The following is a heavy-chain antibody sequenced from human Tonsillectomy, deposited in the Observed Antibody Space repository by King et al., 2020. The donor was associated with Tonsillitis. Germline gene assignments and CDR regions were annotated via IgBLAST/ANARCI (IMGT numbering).Heavy chain of an antibody. Sequence: QLVQSGAEVKKPGESLKISCKGSGYRFTNYWIGWVRQMPGKSLEWMGIIYPGDSDTRYSPYFPGQVTISVDKPISTAFLQWGGLKASDTAMYYCARLYSNGWYYFDYWGQGTLITVSS. CDR3: ARLYSNGWYYFDY. V-gene: IGHV5-51*04. D-gene: IGHD4-11*01. CDR1: GYRFTNYW. CDR2: IYPGDSDT. J-gene: IGHJ4*02.